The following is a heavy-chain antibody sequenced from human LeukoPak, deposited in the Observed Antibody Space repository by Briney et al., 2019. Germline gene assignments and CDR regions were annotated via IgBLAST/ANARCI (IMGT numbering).Heavy chain of an antibody. D-gene: IGHD4-17*01. V-gene: IGHV4-31*03. CDR1: GGSISSGGYY. J-gene: IGHJ4*02. CDR2: IYYSGST. Sequence: SQTLSLTCTVSGGSISSGGYYWSWIRQHPGKGLEWIGYIYYSGSTYYNPSLKSRVTISVDTSKNQFSLRLSSVTAADTAVYYCASSTPVTTTHSFDYWGQGTLVTVSS. CDR3: ASSTPVTTTHSFDY.